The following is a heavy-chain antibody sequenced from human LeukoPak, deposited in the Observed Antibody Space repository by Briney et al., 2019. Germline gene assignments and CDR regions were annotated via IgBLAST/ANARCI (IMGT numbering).Heavy chain of an antibody. CDR2: ISSSSSYI. Sequence: GGSLRLSCAASGFTFSSYSMNWVRQAPGKGLEWVSSISSSSSYIYYADSVKGRFTISRDNAKNSLYLQMNSLRAEDTAVYYCAQLVWDYYYYYMDVWGKGTTVTVSS. CDR1: GFTFSSYS. J-gene: IGHJ6*03. D-gene: IGHD2-2*01. CDR3: AQLVWDYYYYYMDV. V-gene: IGHV3-21*01.